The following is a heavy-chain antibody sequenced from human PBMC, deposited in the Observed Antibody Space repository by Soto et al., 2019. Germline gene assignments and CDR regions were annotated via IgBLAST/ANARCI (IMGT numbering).Heavy chain of an antibody. D-gene: IGHD5-12*01. V-gene: IGHV4-39*01. Sequence: QLQLQESGPGLVKPSETLSLTCTVSGGSISSSSYYWGWIRQPPGKGLEWIGSIYYSGSTYYNPSLKSRVTISVDTSKNKFSLKLSSVTAADTAVYYCARPYGYSGYDFSVWGQGTLVTVSS. J-gene: IGHJ4*02. CDR2: IYYSGST. CDR3: ARPYGYSGYDFSV. CDR1: GGSISSSSYY.